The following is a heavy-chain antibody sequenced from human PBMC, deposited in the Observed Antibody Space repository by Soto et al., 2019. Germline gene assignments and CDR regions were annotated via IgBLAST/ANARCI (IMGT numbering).Heavy chain of an antibody. V-gene: IGHV3-11*01. J-gene: IGHJ4*02. Sequence: QVQLVESGGGLVKPGGSLRLSCAASGFTFSDHFMSWIRQAPGQGLEWVSYVSRSGSSIYYADSVKGRFTISRDNAKNSLYLQMNSLRAEDTAVYYCARVPKGVVVAANDYWGQGSRVTVSS. CDR1: GFTFSDHF. CDR2: VSRSGSSI. CDR3: ARVPKGVVVAANDY. D-gene: IGHD2-15*01.